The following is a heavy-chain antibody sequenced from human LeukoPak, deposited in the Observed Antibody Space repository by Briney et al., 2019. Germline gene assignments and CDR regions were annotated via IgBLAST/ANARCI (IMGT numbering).Heavy chain of an antibody. D-gene: IGHD2-21*01. Sequence: GGSLRLSCAASGFTFSTYAVNWVRQAPGKGLEWVSTISGSGDSTYYADSVKGRFTISRDNSKNTLYLQMNSLRAEDTAVYYCAKDHRDWVNTPIDYWDQGTLVTVSS. CDR3: AKDHRDWVNTPIDY. CDR2: ISGSGDST. J-gene: IGHJ4*02. CDR1: GFTFSTYA. V-gene: IGHV3-23*01.